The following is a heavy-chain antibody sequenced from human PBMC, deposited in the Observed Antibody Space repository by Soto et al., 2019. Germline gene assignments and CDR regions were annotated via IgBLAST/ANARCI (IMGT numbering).Heavy chain of an antibody. J-gene: IGHJ6*03. CDR3: ARGGYSITAGDYYYYMLF. CDR1: GYTFTGYY. CDR2: INPNSGGT. V-gene: IGHV1-2*04. Sequence: ASVKVSCKASGYTFTGYYMHWVRQAPGQGLEWMGWINPNSGGTNYAQKFQGWVTMTRDTSISTAYMELSRLRSDDTAVYYCARGGYSITAGDYYYYMLFSCKAPTVSGS. D-gene: IGHD6-13*01.